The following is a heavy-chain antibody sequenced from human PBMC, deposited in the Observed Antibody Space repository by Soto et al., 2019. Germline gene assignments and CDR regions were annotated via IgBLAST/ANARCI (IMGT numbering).Heavy chain of an antibody. CDR1: GGSISSYY. CDR3: AREARYFDWLLDPYYYYYYGMDV. J-gene: IGHJ6*02. CDR2: IYYSGST. D-gene: IGHD3-9*01. V-gene: IGHV4-59*01. Sequence: SETLSLTCTVSGGSISSYYWSWIRQPPGRGLEWIGYIYYSGSTNYNPSLKSRVTISVDTSKNQFSLKLSSVTAADTAVYYCAREARYFDWLLDPYYYYYYGMDVWGQGTTVTVS.